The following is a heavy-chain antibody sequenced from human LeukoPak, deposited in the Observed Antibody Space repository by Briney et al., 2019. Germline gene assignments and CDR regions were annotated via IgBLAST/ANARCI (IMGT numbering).Heavy chain of an antibody. CDR3: ARVTGYSSGWYADYYYGMDV. CDR1: GVSISSYY. J-gene: IGHJ6*02. Sequence: PSETLSLTCTVSGVSISSYYWSWIRQPPGKGLEWIGDIYYSGSTNYNPSLTSRVTISVDTSKNQFSLKLSSVTAADTAVYYCARVTGYSSGWYADYYYGMDVWGQGTTVTVSS. CDR2: IYYSGST. V-gene: IGHV4-59*01. D-gene: IGHD6-19*01.